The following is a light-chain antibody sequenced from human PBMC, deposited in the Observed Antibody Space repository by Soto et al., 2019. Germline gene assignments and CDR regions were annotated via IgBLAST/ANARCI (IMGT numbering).Light chain of an antibody. V-gene: IGLV1-40*01. CDR3: QSFDSSLSGWV. CDR2: GNN. CDR1: SSNIGAGYD. J-gene: IGLJ3*02. Sequence: QAVVMQPPSVSGAPGQRVTISCTGSSSNIGAGYDVHWYQQLPGTAPKVLIYGNNNRPSGVPDRFSGSKSGTSASLAITGLQAEDEADYHCQSFDSSLSGWVFGGGTKLTVL.